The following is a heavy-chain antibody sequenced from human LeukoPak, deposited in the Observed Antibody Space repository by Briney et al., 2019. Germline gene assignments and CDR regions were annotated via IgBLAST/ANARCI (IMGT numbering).Heavy chain of an antibody. V-gene: IGHV1-69*01. CDR2: IIPIFGTA. CDR3: ASSTVVRDRTEYFQH. Sequence: SVKVSCKASGGTFSSYAISWVRQAPGQGLEWMGGIIPIFGTANYAQKYQGRVTITADESTSTAYMELSSLRSEDTAVYYCASSTVVRDRTEYFQHWGQGTLVTVSS. D-gene: IGHD4-23*01. J-gene: IGHJ1*01. CDR1: GGTFSSYA.